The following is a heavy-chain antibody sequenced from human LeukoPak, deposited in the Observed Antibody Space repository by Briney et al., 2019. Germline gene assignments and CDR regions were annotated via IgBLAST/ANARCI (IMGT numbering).Heavy chain of an antibody. Sequence: GGSLRLSCAASGFTFSSYSMNWVRQAPGKGLEWVSYISSSSSTIYYADSVKGRFTISRDNAKNSLYLQMNSLRAEDTAVYYCARAPIVGATTVDYWGQGTLVTVSS. CDR1: GFTFSSYS. CDR2: ISSSSSTI. D-gene: IGHD1-26*01. J-gene: IGHJ4*02. CDR3: ARAPIVGATTVDY. V-gene: IGHV3-48*01.